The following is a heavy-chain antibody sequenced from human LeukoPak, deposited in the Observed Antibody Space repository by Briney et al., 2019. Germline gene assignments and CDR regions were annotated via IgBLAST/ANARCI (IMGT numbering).Heavy chain of an antibody. V-gene: IGHV1-18*01. Sequence: GASVKVSCKASGYTFTSYGISWVRQAPGQGLEWMGWFSAYNGNANYAQNLQGRVTMTTDTSTSTAYMELRSLRSDDTAVYYCARDRGRDSSAYYPNWFDPWGQGTLVTVSS. CDR3: ARDRGRDSSAYYPNWFDP. CDR2: FSAYNGNA. J-gene: IGHJ5*02. CDR1: GYTFTSYG. D-gene: IGHD3-22*01.